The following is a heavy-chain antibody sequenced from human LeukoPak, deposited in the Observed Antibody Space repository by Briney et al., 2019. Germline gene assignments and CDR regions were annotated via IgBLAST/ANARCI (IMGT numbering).Heavy chain of an antibody. Sequence: GGSLRLSCAASGFTFSSYAMSWVRQAPGKGLEWVSAISGSGGITYYAVSVKGRFTISRDNSKNTLYLQMNSLRAEDTAVYYCAKGPYYYDSSGHSRRWFDPWGQGTLVTVSS. V-gene: IGHV3-23*01. D-gene: IGHD3-22*01. CDR3: AKGPYYYDSSGHSRRWFDP. CDR1: GFTFSSYA. CDR2: ISGSGGIT. J-gene: IGHJ5*02.